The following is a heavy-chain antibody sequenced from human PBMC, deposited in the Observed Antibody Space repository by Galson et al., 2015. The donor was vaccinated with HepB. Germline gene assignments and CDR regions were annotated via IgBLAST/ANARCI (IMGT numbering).Heavy chain of an antibody. D-gene: IGHD3-3*01. J-gene: IGHJ4*02. V-gene: IGHV3-21*01. CDR1: GFTFSSYS. Sequence: SLRLSCAASGFTFSSYSMNWVRQAPGKGLEWVSSISSSSSYIYYADSVKGRFTISRDNAKNSLYLQMNSLRAEDTAVYYCARDNDGGIFGVVGYWGQGTLVTVSS. CDR3: ARDNDGGIFGVVGY. CDR2: ISSSSSYI.